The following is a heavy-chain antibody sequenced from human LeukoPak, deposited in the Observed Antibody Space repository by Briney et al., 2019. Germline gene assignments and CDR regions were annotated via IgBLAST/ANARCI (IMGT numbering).Heavy chain of an antibody. CDR1: GFTFSSYA. D-gene: IGHD3-16*01. CDR3: AKGVLRTGGDY. Sequence: GGSLRLSCAASGFTFSSYAMTWVGQAPGKGLEWVSSIIGSGSNTYYADSVKGRFTISRDNSKNTLYLQMNSLRAEDTAVYYCAKGVLRTGGDYWGQGTLVTVSS. J-gene: IGHJ4*02. CDR2: IIGSGSNT. V-gene: IGHV3-23*01.